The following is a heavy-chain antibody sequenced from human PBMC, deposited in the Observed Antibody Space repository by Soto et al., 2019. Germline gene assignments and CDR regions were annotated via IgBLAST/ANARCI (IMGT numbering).Heavy chain of an antibody. V-gene: IGHV6-1*01. Sequence: SQTLSLTCAISGDSVSSNSAAWNWIRQSPSRGLEWLGRTYYRSKWYNDYAVSVKSRITINPDTSKNQFALQLNSVTPEDTAVYYCARDQGYDFWSGQYYYGMDVWGQGTTVTVSS. CDR3: ARDQGYDFWSGQYYYGMDV. CDR1: GDSVSSNSAA. J-gene: IGHJ6*02. D-gene: IGHD3-3*01. CDR2: TYYRSKWYN.